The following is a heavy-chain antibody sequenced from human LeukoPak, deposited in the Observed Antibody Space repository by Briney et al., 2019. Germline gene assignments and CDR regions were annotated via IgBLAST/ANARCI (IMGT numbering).Heavy chain of an antibody. J-gene: IGHJ4*02. Sequence: ASVKVSCKASGYTFTSYGISWVRQAPGQGLEWMGWISAYNGNTNYAQKFQGRVTMTRDTSISTAYMELSRLRSDDTAVYYCARARGNDLLSDFDYWGQGTLVTVSS. CDR2: ISAYNGNT. D-gene: IGHD1-26*01. CDR1: GYTFTSYG. V-gene: IGHV1-18*01. CDR3: ARARGNDLLSDFDY.